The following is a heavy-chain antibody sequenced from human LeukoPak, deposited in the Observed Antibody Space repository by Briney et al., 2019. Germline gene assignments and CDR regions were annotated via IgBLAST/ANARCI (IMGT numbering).Heavy chain of an antibody. J-gene: IGHJ4*02. V-gene: IGHV3-30*18. D-gene: IGHD3-10*01. Sequence: GGSLRLSCAASGFTFSSYGMHWVRQAPGKGLEWVAVISYDGSNTYYADSVKGRFTISRDNSKNMLYLQMNSLRADDTAVYYCAKPYYYGSRGYMDYWGQGTLVTVSS. CDR3: AKPYYYGSRGYMDY. CDR2: ISYDGSNT. CDR1: GFTFSSYG.